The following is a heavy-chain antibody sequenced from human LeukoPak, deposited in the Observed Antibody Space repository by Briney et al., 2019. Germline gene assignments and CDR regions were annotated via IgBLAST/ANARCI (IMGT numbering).Heavy chain of an antibody. CDR1: GFTLSSYA. J-gene: IGHJ4*02. CDR3: ARAYGDYVFDY. D-gene: IGHD4-17*01. Sequence: GGFLRLSCAASGFTLSSYAMSWVRQAPDKGLEWVAVIWYDGSNKYYADSVKGRFTISRDNSKNTLYLQMNSLRAEDTAVYYCARAYGDYVFDYWGQGTLVTVSS. CDR2: IWYDGSNK. V-gene: IGHV3-33*08.